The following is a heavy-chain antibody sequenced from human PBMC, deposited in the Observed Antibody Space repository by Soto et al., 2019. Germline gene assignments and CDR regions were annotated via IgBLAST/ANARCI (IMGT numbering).Heavy chain of an antibody. D-gene: IGHD6-19*01. J-gene: IGHJ4*02. CDR2: ISGSGGST. V-gene: IGHV3-23*01. CDR3: AKSYSSGWYYFDY. Sequence: PGGSLRLSCAASGFTFSSYAMSWVRHAPGKGLEWVSAISGSGGSTYYADSVKGRFTISRDNSKNTLYLQMNSLRAEDRAVYYCAKSYSSGWYYFDYWGQGTLVTVSS. CDR1: GFTFSSYA.